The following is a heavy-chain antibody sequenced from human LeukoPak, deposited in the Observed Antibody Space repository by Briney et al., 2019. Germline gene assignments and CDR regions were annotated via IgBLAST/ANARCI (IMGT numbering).Heavy chain of an antibody. CDR1: GGSISGYY. D-gene: IGHD3-10*01. CDR2: IYYSGST. CDR3: AGMIRGVPLDWFDP. Sequence: PSETLSLTCTVSGGSISGYYWSWIRQPPGKGLEWIGYIYYSGSTNYNPSLKSRVTMSVDTSKNQFSLKLSSVTAADTAVYYCAGMIRGVPLDWFDPWGQGTLVTVSS. V-gene: IGHV4-59*08. J-gene: IGHJ5*02.